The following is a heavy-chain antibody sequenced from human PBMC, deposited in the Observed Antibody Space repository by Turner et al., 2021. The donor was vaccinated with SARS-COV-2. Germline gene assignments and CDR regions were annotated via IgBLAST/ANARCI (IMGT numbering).Heavy chain of an antibody. D-gene: IGHD3-22*01. V-gene: IGHV4-39*01. J-gene: IGHJ4*02. CDR1: GGSISSSSYY. Sequence: QLQLQESGPGLGKPSETLSLTCTVAGGSISSSSYYWGWIRQPPGKGLEWIGSIYYSGSTYYNPSLKSRGTISVNTSKIQFSLKRSAVTVADTAVYYCARHKGDYDSSELLGWGQGTLVTVSS. CDR3: ARHKGDYDSSELLG. CDR2: IYYSGST.